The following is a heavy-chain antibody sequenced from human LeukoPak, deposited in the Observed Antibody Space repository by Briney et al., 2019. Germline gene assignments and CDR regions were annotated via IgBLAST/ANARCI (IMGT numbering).Heavy chain of an antibody. CDR1: GFTFSSYS. CDR2: ISSSSSYI. Sequence: AGGSLRLSCAASGFTFSSYSMNWVRQAPGKGLEWVSSISSSSSYIYYADSVKGRFTVSRDNAKNSLYLQMNSLRAEDTAVYYCARDSGEYSSGWYTVGYGMDVWGQGTTVTVSS. J-gene: IGHJ6*02. D-gene: IGHD6-19*01. CDR3: ARDSGEYSSGWYTVGYGMDV. V-gene: IGHV3-21*01.